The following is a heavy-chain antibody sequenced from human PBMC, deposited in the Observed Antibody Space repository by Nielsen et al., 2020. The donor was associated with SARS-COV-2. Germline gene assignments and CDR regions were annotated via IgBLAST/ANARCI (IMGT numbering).Heavy chain of an antibody. V-gene: IGHV3-7*03. CDR1: GFTFSSYW. J-gene: IGHJ4*02. CDR2: IKQEGSEK. Sequence: GESLKISCAASGFTFSSYWMSWVRQAPGKGLEWVANIKQEGSEKYYVDSVTGRFTISRANAKNSLYLQMNSLRAEDTAVYYCARDISPYSGIDYWGQGTLVTVSS. CDR3: ARDISPYSGIDY. D-gene: IGHD2-15*01.